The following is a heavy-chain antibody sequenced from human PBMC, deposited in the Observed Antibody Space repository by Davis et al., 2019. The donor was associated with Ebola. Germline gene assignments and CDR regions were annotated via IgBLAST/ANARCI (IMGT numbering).Heavy chain of an antibody. Sequence: GESLKISCQDSGNSFSSHWIGWVRQMPGKGLEWMGIIFTGDSDTRYRPSFQGQATISADKSISTAYLRWSSLKASDTATYYCTRRNDIFTGYQIERGFDYWGQGTLVTVSS. CDR2: IFTGDSDT. J-gene: IGHJ4*02. D-gene: IGHD3-9*01. V-gene: IGHV5-51*01. CDR1: GNSFSSHW. CDR3: TRRNDIFTGYQIERGFDY.